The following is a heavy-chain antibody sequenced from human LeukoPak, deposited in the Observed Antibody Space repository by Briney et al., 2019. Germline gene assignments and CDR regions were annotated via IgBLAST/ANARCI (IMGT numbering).Heavy chain of an antibody. CDR1: GFTFSSYS. V-gene: IGHV3-21*01. CDR3: ARDLDYYDSSGYYGY. J-gene: IGHJ4*02. CDR2: ISSSSSYI. Sequence: GGSLRLSRAASGFTFSSYSMNWVRQAPGKGLEWVSSISSSSSYIYYADSVKGRFTISRDNAKNSLYLQMNSLRAEDTAVYYCARDLDYYDSSGYYGYWGQGTLVTVSS. D-gene: IGHD3-22*01.